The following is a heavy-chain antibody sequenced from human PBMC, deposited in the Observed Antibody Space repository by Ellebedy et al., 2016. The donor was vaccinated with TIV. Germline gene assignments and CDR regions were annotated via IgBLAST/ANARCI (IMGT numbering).Heavy chain of an antibody. Sequence: GESLKISCAASGFTFSSYSMNWVRQAPGKGLEWVSSIISSSSYIYYADSVKGRFTISRDNAKNSLYLQMNSLRAEDTAVYYCARDIGPLGGYESSWGQGTLVTVSS. J-gene: IGHJ5*02. D-gene: IGHD5-12*01. CDR2: IISSSSYI. V-gene: IGHV3-21*01. CDR1: GFTFSSYS. CDR3: ARDIGPLGGYESS.